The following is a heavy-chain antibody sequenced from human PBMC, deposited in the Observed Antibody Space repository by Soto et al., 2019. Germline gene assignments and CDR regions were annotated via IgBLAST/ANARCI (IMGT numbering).Heavy chain of an antibody. Sequence: SGPTLVNPTQTLTLTCSFSGFALSTRGVNVGWIRQPPGKALEWLTVIYWNDDKHYNPSLKSRLTITKDTSKNQVVLTMTNMDPVDTATYFCAHRRPHSGDHTRSPFAYWGQGTLVTVSS. J-gene: IGHJ4*02. V-gene: IGHV2-5*01. CDR2: IYWNDDK. D-gene: IGHD4-17*01. CDR3: AHRRPHSGDHTRSPFAY. CDR1: GFALSTRGVN.